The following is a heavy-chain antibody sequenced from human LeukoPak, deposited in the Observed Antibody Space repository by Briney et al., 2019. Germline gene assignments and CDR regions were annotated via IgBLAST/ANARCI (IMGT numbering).Heavy chain of an antibody. D-gene: IGHD2-15*01. CDR3: ARGYSRGNWFDP. CDR2: IYYSGST. V-gene: IGHV4-30-4*08. CDR1: GGSISSGDYY. Sequence: PSETLSLTCTVSGGSISSGDYYWSWSRQPPGKGLEWIGYIYYSGSTYYNPSLKSRVTISVDTSKNQFSLKLSSVTAADTAVYYCARGYSRGNWFDPWGQGTLVTVSS. J-gene: IGHJ5*02.